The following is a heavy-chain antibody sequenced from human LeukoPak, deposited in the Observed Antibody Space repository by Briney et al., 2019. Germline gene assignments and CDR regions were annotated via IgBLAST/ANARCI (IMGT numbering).Heavy chain of an antibody. V-gene: IGHV4-38-2*02. CDR3: AREHMLRGYY. CDR2: IYHSVST. CDR1: GYSISSGYY. Sequence: SETLSLTCTVSGYSISSGYYWGWIRQPPGKGLEWIGSIYHSVSTYYNPSLKSRVTISVDTSKNQFSLKLSSVTAADTAVYYCAREHMLRGYYWGQGTLVTVSS. D-gene: IGHD3-10*01. J-gene: IGHJ4*02.